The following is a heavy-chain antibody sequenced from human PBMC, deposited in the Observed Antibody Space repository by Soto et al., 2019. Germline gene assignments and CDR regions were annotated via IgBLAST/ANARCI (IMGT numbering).Heavy chain of an antibody. J-gene: IGHJ4*02. CDR1: GGSISSYY. CDR2: IYYSGST. Sequence: SETLSLTCTVSGGSISSYYWSWIRQPPGKGLEWIGYIYYSGSTNYNPSLKSRVTISVDTSNNQFSLKLSSVTAADTAVYYCARQDPTYCSGGSCYAFDYWGQGTLVTVSS. D-gene: IGHD2-15*01. CDR3: ARQDPTYCSGGSCYAFDY. V-gene: IGHV4-59*08.